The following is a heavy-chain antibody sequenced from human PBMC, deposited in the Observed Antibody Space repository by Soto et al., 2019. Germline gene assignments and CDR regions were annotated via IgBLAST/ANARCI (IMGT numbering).Heavy chain of an antibody. J-gene: IGHJ4*02. Sequence: PSETLSLTCTVSGGSISSGGYYWSWIRQHPGKGLEWIGCIYYSGSTYYNPSLKSRVTISVDTSKNQFSLKRSSVTAADTAVYYCARRRGGSYSWSFDYWGQGTLVTVSS. CDR2: IYYSGST. V-gene: IGHV4-31*03. CDR3: ARRRGGSYSWSFDY. CDR1: GGSISSGGYY. D-gene: IGHD1-26*01.